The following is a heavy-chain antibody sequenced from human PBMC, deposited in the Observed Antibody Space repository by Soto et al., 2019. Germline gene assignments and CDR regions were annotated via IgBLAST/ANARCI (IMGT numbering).Heavy chain of an antibody. V-gene: IGHV3-30-3*01. J-gene: IGHJ6*02. CDR2: ISYDGSNK. CDR1: GFTFSNNA. CDR3: ARGTTTSAFSARDV. Sequence: QVQLVESGGGVVQPGRSLRLSCAASGFTFSNNAMEWVRQAPGKGLEWVAVISYDGSNKYIAESVKGRFTISRDNSKNTLFRQMNSLRAEDTAVYYCARGTTTSAFSARDVWGQGTTVTVPS. D-gene: IGHD1-1*01.